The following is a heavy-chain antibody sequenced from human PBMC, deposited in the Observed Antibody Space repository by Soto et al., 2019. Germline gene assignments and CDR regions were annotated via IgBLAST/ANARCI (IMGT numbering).Heavy chain of an antibody. J-gene: IGHJ6*02. Sequence: QVQLQESGPGLVKPSGTLSLTCAVSGGSISSSNWWSWVRQPPGKGLEWIGEIYHSGSNNYNPSLKSRVTIPVDKAKNQFSLKLSSVTAADTAVYYCARVSGSYYYGMDVWGQGTTVTVSS. CDR1: GGSISSSNW. D-gene: IGHD1-26*01. CDR3: ARVSGSYYYGMDV. CDR2: IYHSGSN. V-gene: IGHV4-4*02.